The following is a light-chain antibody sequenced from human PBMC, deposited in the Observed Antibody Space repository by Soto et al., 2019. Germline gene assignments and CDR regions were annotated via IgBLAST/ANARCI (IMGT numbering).Light chain of an antibody. CDR2: SAS. Sequence: EIVLTQSPGTLSLSLGERATLSCGASQGVGSTYLAWYQQKPGQAPRLLIYSASSRATGIPDRFSGSGSGTDFTLTVSSLEPEDFAIYYCQQRSDWEFTFGPGTKVDIK. V-gene: IGKV3D-20*02. CDR1: QGVGSTY. CDR3: QQRSDWEFT. J-gene: IGKJ3*01.